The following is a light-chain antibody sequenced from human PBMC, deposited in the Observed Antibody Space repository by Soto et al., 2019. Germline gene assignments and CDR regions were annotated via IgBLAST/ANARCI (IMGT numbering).Light chain of an antibody. J-gene: IGKJ1*01. Sequence: DIQMTQSPSTLSASVGDRVTITCRASQSISSWLAWYQQKPGKAPKLLIYKASSLESGVPSRFSGSGYGTEFTLTISSLQPDDFATYYCQQYNSYSLTWTFGQGTKVEIK. V-gene: IGKV1-5*03. CDR2: KAS. CDR1: QSISSW. CDR3: QQYNSYSLTWT.